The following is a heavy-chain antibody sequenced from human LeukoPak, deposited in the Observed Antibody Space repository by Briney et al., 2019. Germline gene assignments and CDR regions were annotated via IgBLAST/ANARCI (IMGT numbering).Heavy chain of an antibody. CDR2: INAGNGST. Sequence: GASVKVSCKASGYTFTSYAMHWVRQAPGQRLEWMGWINAGNGSTKYSQKFQGRVTITRDTSASTAYMELSSLRSEDTAVYYCARGSHKFGLRGYYYYFDYWGQGTLVTVSS. J-gene: IGHJ4*02. V-gene: IGHV1-3*01. CDR1: GYTFTSYA. CDR3: ARGSHKFGLRGYYYYFDY. D-gene: IGHD4-23*01.